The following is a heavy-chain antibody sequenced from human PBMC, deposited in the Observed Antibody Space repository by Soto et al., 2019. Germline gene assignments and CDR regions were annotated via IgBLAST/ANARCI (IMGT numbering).Heavy chain of an antibody. V-gene: IGHV3-66*01. CDR1: GFTVSSNY. CDR3: ARELRHYYYYYYMDV. D-gene: IGHD4-17*01. Sequence: EVQLVESGGGLVQPGGSLRLSCAASGFTVSSNYMIWVRQAPGKGLEWVSVIYSGGSTYYADSVKGRFTISRDNSKNTLYLQMNSLRAEDTAVYYCARELRHYYYYYYMDVWGKGTTVTVSS. CDR2: IYSGGST. J-gene: IGHJ6*03.